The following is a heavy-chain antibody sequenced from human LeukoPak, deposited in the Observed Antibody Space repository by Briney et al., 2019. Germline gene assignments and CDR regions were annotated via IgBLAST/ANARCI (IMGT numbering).Heavy chain of an antibody. D-gene: IGHD1-1*01. Sequence: GGSLRLSCAASGFTFNRYWMSWVRQAPGKELQWVANIKQDGSAKYYVDSVKGRFTVSRDNSKNMLYLQMNSLRAEDTAVYYCAYYHVNEEPPTFWGQGTLVTVSS. CDR2: IKQDGSAK. CDR3: AYYHVNEEPPTF. CDR1: GFTFNRYW. J-gene: IGHJ4*02. V-gene: IGHV3-7*01.